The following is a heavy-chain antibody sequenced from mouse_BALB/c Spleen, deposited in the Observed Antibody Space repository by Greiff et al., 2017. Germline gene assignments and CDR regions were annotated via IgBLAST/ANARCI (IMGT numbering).Heavy chain of an antibody. CDR2: ISYSGST. D-gene: IGHD1-1*01. CDR1: GDSITSGY. J-gene: IGHJ2*01. CDR3: ARDPYYYGSIYYFDY. Sequence: EVQLQESGPSLVKPSQTLSLTCSVTGDSITSGYWNWIRKFPGNKLEYMGYISYSGSTYYNPSLKSRISITRDTSKNQYYLQLNSVTTEDTATYYCARDPYYYGSIYYFDYWGQGTTLTVSS. V-gene: IGHV3-8*02.